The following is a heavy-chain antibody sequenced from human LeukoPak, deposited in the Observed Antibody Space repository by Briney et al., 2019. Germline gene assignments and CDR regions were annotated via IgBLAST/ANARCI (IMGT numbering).Heavy chain of an antibody. CDR1: GFTFSSYG. CDR2: IWYDGSNK. CDR3: ARDQGSSGSFDY. D-gene: IGHD3-22*01. Sequence: GGSLRLSCAASGFTFSSYGMHWVRQAPGKGLEWVAVIWYDGSNKYYADSVKGRFTISRDNSKNTLYLQMNSLRAEDTAVYYCARDQGSSGSFDYWGQETLVTVSS. V-gene: IGHV3-33*01. J-gene: IGHJ4*02.